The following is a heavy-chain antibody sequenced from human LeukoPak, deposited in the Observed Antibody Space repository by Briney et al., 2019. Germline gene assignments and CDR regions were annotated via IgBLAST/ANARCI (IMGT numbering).Heavy chain of an antibody. V-gene: IGHV1-24*01. CDR1: GYTLTELS. CDR3: ATVLHYDSSGYYSGKFDY. D-gene: IGHD3-22*01. CDR2: FDPEDGET. Sequence: GASVKVSCKVSGYTLTELSMHWVRQAPAKGLEWMGGFDPEDGETIYAQKFQGRVTMTEDTSTDTAYMELSSLRSEDTAVYYCATVLHYDSSGYYSGKFDYWGQGTLVTVSS. J-gene: IGHJ4*02.